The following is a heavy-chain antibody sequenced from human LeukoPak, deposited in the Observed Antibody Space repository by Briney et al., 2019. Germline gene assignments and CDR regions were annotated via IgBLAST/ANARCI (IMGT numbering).Heavy chain of an antibody. CDR1: GFTFSSYG. CDR2: ISFDGSNK. Sequence: SGGCLRLSCAASGFTFSSYGMRWVRQAPGKGLEWVAVISFDGSNKYYTDSVKGRFTISRDNSKNTLYLQMNSLRAEDTAVYYCAKDVGYYLWHFDYWGQGTLVTVSS. CDR3: AKDVGYYLWHFDY. J-gene: IGHJ4*02. D-gene: IGHD3-22*01. V-gene: IGHV3-30*18.